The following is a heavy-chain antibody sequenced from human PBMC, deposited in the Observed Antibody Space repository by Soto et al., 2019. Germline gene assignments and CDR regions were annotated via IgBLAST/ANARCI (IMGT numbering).Heavy chain of an antibody. CDR2: IIPIFGAA. CDR1: GGTFSSYA. Sequence: ASVKVSCKASGGTFSSYAISWVQQAPGQGLEWMGGIIPIFGAANYAQKFQGRVTITADESTSTAYMELSSLRSEDTAVYYCARDWGGGGSYYAFDIWGQGTMVTVSS. J-gene: IGHJ3*02. D-gene: IGHD1-26*01. V-gene: IGHV1-69*13. CDR3: ARDWGGGGSYYAFDI.